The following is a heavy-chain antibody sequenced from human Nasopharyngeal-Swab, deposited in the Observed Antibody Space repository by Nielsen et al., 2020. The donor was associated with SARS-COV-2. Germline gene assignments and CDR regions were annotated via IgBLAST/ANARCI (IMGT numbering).Heavy chain of an antibody. Sequence: SETLSLSCAVSGGSISSSNWWRWVRQPPGKGLEWIGEIYHSGSTNYNPSLKSRVTISVDTSKNQFSLKLSSVTAADTAVYYCARGEGIAAAEATYNWFDPWGQGTLVTVSS. CDR3: ARGEGIAAAEATYNWFDP. V-gene: IGHV4-4*02. CDR2: IYHSGST. D-gene: IGHD6-13*01. J-gene: IGHJ5*02. CDR1: GGSISSSNW.